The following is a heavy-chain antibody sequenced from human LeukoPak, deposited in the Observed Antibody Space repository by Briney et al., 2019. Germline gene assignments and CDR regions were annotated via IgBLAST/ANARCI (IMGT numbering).Heavy chain of an antibody. V-gene: IGHV3-21*01. J-gene: IGHJ3*02. CDR2: ISSSSNYI. CDR1: GFTFSTYN. D-gene: IGHD1-26*01. Sequence: GGSLRLSCAASGFTFSTYNMDWVRQAPGKGLEWVSSISSSSNYIYYADSVKDRFTISRDNAKNSLYLQMNSLRAEDTDVYYCARDVGASAPDAFDIWGQGTMVTVSS. CDR3: ARDVGASAPDAFDI.